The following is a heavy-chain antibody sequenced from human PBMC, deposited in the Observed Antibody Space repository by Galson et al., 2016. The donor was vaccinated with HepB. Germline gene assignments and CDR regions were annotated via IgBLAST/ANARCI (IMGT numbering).Heavy chain of an antibody. D-gene: IGHD6-19*01. CDR3: AKDMDSAWYIHY. J-gene: IGHJ4*02. CDR2: ISRSGDST. CDR1: GFTFSSYG. V-gene: IGHV3-23*01. Sequence: LRLSCAASGFTFSSYGMTWVRQAPGKGLECVSSISRSGDSTDYADSVKGRFTISWANSESTLYLQMDTLRAEDTAIYYCAKDMDSAWYIHYWGQGTLVTVSS.